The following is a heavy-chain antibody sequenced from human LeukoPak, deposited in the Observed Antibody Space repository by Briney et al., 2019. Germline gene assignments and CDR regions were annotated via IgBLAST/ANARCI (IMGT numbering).Heavy chain of an antibody. V-gene: IGHV3-23*01. Sequence: PGGSLRLSCAASGFTFSSYAMSWVRQAPGKGLEWVSAISGSGGSTYYADSVKGRFTISRDNSKNTLYLQMNSLRAEDTAVYYCAKVRYDSSGYQSPYSDYWGQGILVTVSS. CDR3: AKVRYDSSGYQSPYSDY. J-gene: IGHJ4*02. D-gene: IGHD3-22*01. CDR1: GFTFSSYA. CDR2: ISGSGGST.